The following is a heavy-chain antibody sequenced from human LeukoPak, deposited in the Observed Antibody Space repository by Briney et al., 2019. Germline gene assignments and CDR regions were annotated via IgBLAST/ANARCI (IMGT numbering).Heavy chain of an antibody. CDR2: ISAYKSNT. CDR1: VYTFNSYC. Sequence: GASVNVSCKSSVYTFNSYCLTGVRQPPGQGLECMGWISAYKSNTKYAQIFQGRDTMTRDTSISTLYMDVSTVSSDDTAVYYCASPTWISPSYFDYWGQGTLVRVSS. D-gene: IGHD5-12*01. J-gene: IGHJ4*02. CDR3: ASPTWISPSYFDY. V-gene: IGHV1-18*01.